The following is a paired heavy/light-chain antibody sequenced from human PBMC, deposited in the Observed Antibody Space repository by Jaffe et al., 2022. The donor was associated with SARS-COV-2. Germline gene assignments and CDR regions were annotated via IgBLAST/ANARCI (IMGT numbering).Light chain of an antibody. Sequence: EIVMTQSPATLSVSPGERATLSCRASQSVSSNLAWYQQKPGQAPRLLIYGASTRATGIPARFSGSGSGTEFTLTISSLQSEDFAVYYCQQYNNWPTFGQGTKVEIK. CDR2: GAS. V-gene: IGKV3-15*01. J-gene: IGKJ1*01. CDR1: QSVSSN. CDR3: QQYNNWPT.
Heavy chain of an antibody. Sequence: EVQLVESGGGLVQPGRSLRLSCAASGFTFDDYAMHWVRQAPGKGLEWVSGISWNSGSIGYADSVKGRFTISRDNAKNSLYLQMNSLRAEDTALYYCAKDPLPYSGSYLGSFDYWGQGTLVTVSS. D-gene: IGHD1-26*01. CDR3: AKDPLPYSGSYLGSFDY. CDR2: ISWNSGSI. CDR1: GFTFDDYA. V-gene: IGHV3-9*01. J-gene: IGHJ4*02.